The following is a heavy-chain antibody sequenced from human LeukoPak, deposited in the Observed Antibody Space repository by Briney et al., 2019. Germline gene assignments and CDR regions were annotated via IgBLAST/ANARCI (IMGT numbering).Heavy chain of an antibody. CDR1: RGSISSYY. CDR3: ARYGLIRGFEY. V-gene: IGHV4-59*01. CDR2: VSDRGGT. Sequence: SETLSLTCTVSRGSISSYYWSWIRQSPGKGLEWIGYVSDRGGTNYNPSLKSRVTISVDTSKNQFSLKLSSVTAADTAVYYCARYGLIRGFEYWGQGTLVTVSS. J-gene: IGHJ4*02. D-gene: IGHD3-16*01.